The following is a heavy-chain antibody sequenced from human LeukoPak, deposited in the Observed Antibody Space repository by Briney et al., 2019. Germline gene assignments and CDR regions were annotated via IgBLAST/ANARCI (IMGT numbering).Heavy chain of an antibody. D-gene: IGHD6-13*01. CDR3: AKDRGSSSWSSYFDY. V-gene: IGHV3-30*02. J-gene: IGHJ4*02. Sequence: PGGSLRLSCVASGFTFSSYGMHWVRQAPGKGLEWVAFIRYDGSNKYYADSVKGRFTISRDNSKNTLYLQMNSLRAEDTAVYYCAKDRGSSSWSSYFDYWGQGTLVTVSS. CDR1: GFTFSSYG. CDR2: IRYDGSNK.